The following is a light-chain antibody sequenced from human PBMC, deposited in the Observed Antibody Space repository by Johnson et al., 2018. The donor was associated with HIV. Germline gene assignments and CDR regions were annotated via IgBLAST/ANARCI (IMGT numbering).Light chain of an antibody. V-gene: IGLV1-51*02. CDR2: ENT. J-gene: IGLJ1*01. CDR3: ATWDRSLLAGGV. CDR1: NSNIGNNY. Sequence: QSVLTQPPSVSAAPGQKVTISCSGSNSNIGNNYVSWYQHLPGTTPKLLIYENTKRPSGVPDRFSGSKSGSSATLGITGLQTRDEADYYCATWDRSLLAGGVFGTGTKVTVL.